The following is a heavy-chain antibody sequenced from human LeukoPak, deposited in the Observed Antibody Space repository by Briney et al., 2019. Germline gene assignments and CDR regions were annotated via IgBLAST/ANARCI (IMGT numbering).Heavy chain of an antibody. CDR3: ARDYYYDSSGYYLDAFDI. V-gene: IGHV4-38-2*02. D-gene: IGHD3-22*01. CDR1: GYSISSGFY. J-gene: IGHJ3*02. CDR2: IFHSGST. Sequence: SETLSLTCSVSGYSISSGFYWGWIRQPPGKGLEWIGSIFHSGSTYYNPSLKSRVTISVDTSKNQFSLNLRSVTAADTAVYYCARDYYYDSSGYYLDAFDIWGQGTMVTVSS.